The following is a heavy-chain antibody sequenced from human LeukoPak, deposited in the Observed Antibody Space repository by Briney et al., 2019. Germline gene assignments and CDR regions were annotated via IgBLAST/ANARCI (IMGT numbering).Heavy chain of an antibody. J-gene: IGHJ4*02. CDR2: NKRSDSTI. CDR1: GFTFSDYY. Sequence: GGSLRLSCAASGFTFSDYYMSWVRQAPGEGLEWVSYNKRSDSTISYGDSVKGRFTTSRDNAKNSLYLQMNSLRAEDTAIYYCAINGIGFDSDYWGQGILVTVSS. V-gene: IGHV3-11*04. D-gene: IGHD5-12*01. CDR3: AINGIGFDSDY.